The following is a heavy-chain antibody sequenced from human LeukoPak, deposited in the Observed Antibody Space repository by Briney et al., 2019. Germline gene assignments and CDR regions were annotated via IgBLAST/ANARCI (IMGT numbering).Heavy chain of an antibody. Sequence: QSGGSLRLSCAASGLTFNNYAMSWVRQAPGKGLEWVSAISASGGTTYYADSVKGRFTISRDNSENTLFLQMNSLRAEDTAVYYCAKEPREYCSSTSCPNWFDSWGQGTLVTVSS. CDR1: GLTFNNYA. V-gene: IGHV3-23*01. CDR3: AKEPREYCSSTSCPNWFDS. D-gene: IGHD2-2*01. J-gene: IGHJ5*01. CDR2: ISASGGTT.